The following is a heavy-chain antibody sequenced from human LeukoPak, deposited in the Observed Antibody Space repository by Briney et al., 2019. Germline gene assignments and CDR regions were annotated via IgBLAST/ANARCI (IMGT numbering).Heavy chain of an antibody. V-gene: IGHV4-59*01. D-gene: IGHD3-10*01. CDR2: IYYSGST. Sequence: PSETLSLTCTVSGGSISSYYWSWIRQPPGKGLEWIGYIYYSGSTNYNPSLKSRVTISVDTSKSQFSLKLSSVTAADTAVYYCARDNRAFDYWGQGTLVTVSS. CDR1: GGSISSYY. J-gene: IGHJ4*02. CDR3: ARDNRAFDY.